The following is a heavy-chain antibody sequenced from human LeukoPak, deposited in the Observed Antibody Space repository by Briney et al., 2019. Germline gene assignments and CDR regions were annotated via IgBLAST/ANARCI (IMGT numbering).Heavy chain of an antibody. CDR3: ARAKMATIIEAGY. Sequence: PGGSLRLSCAASGFTFSSYSMNWVRQAPGKGPEWVSSISSSSSYIYYADSVKGRFTISRDNAKNSLYLQMNSLRAEDTAVYYCARAKMATIIEAGYWGQGTLVTVSS. CDR2: ISSSSSYI. V-gene: IGHV3-21*01. D-gene: IGHD5-24*01. J-gene: IGHJ4*02. CDR1: GFTFSSYS.